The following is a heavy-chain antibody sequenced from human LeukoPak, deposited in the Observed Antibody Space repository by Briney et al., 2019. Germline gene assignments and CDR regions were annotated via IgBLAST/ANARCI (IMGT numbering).Heavy chain of an antibody. CDR3: ARDCDSDFWSGYYPGPSYAGY. CDR1: GFTFSDYY. J-gene: IGHJ4*02. Sequence: GGPLRLSCAASGFTFSDYYMSWIRQAPGKGLEWVSYISSSGINLYYADSVRGRFTISRDNAKNSLYLQVKSLRAEDTAVYYFARDCDSDFWSGYYPGPSYAGYWGQGTLVTVSS. V-gene: IGHV3-11*01. D-gene: IGHD3-3*01. CDR2: ISSSGINL.